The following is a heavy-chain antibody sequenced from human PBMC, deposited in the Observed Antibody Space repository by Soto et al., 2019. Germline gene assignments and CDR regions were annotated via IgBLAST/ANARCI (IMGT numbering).Heavy chain of an antibody. J-gene: IGHJ4*02. CDR3: ARVWGIAARQGPLTFDY. CDR2: IYYSGST. D-gene: IGHD6-6*01. V-gene: IGHV4-31*03. Sequence: QLQLQESGPGLVKPSQTLSLTCTVSGGSISSGGYYWSWIRQHPGKGLEWIGYIYYSGSTYYNPSLKSRCTISVDTSKNQFSLTLSSVTAADTAVYYCARVWGIAARQGPLTFDYWGQGTLVTVSS. CDR1: GGSISSGGYY.